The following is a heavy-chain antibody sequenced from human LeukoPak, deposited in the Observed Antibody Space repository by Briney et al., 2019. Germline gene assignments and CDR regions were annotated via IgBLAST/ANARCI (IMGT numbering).Heavy chain of an antibody. D-gene: IGHD5-24*01. Sequence: SETLSLTCAVYGGSFSGYYWSWIRQPPGKGLEWIGEINHSGSTNYNPSLKSRVTISVDTSKNQFSLKLSSVTAADTAVYYCAGQDGSRGFDYWGQGTLVTVSS. V-gene: IGHV4-34*01. CDR2: INHSGST. J-gene: IGHJ4*02. CDR3: AGQDGSRGFDY. CDR1: GGSFSGYY.